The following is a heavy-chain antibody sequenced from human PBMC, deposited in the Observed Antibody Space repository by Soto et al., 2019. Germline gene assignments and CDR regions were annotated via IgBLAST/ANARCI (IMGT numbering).Heavy chain of an antibody. D-gene: IGHD4-4*01. J-gene: IGHJ6*02. CDR2: ISYSGST. CDR3: GRDAVTKRDFYYYGMDV. CDR1: GGSIKNSCYY. V-gene: IGHV4-31*03. Sequence: QVQLQESGPGLVKPSQTLSLTCTVSGGSIKNSCYYWIWIRQHPEKGLEWIGYISYSGSTDSAPYRRSRVTMSVDTSKNQFSLNLTSVTAADTAVYYCGRDAVTKRDFYYYGMDVWCRGTTVTVSS.